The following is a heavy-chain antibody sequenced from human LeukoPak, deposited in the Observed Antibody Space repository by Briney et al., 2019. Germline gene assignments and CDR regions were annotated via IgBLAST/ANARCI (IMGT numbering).Heavy chain of an antibody. Sequence: GGSLRLSCAVSGFTFNNCAMHGPRGARDRGVEWVAVISYDGSNKYHADSVNCRFTISRDDSKSTLYLQMNTLRAEDTAVYYCARDRCVSCPAWNWFDPWGQGTLVTVSP. CDR2: ISYDGSNK. CDR3: ARDRCVSCPAWNWFDP. V-gene: IGHV3-30*04. CDR1: GFTFNNCA. D-gene: IGHD2-2*01. J-gene: IGHJ5*02.